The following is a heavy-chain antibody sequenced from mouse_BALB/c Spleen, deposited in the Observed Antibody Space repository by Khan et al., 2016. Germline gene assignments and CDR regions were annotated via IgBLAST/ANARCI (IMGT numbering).Heavy chain of an antibody. CDR3: ARGVTTTYFDY. CDR1: GFTFSSFG. J-gene: IGHJ2*01. CDR2: ISSGSSTI. V-gene: IGHV5-17*02. Sequence: EVQLQESGGGLVQPGGSRKLSCAASGFTFSSFGMHWVRQAPEKGLEWVAYISSGSSTIYYADTVKGRFTISRDNPKNTLFLQMTSLRSEDTAMYYCARGVTTTYFDYWGQGTTLTVSS. D-gene: IGHD2-2*01.